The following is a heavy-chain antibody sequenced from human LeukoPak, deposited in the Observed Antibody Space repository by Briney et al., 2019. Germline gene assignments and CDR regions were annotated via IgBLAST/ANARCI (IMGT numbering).Heavy chain of an antibody. J-gene: IGHJ4*02. CDR2: INPSGGST. V-gene: IGHV1-46*01. CDR3: ARENSSSAPFDY. CDR1: GYTFTSYY. Sequence: ASVTVSCTASGYTFTSYYMHWVRQAPGQGLEWMGIINPSGGSTSYAQKFQGRVTMTRDTSTSTVYMELSSLRSEDTAVYYCARENSSSAPFDYWGQGTLVTVSS. D-gene: IGHD6-13*01.